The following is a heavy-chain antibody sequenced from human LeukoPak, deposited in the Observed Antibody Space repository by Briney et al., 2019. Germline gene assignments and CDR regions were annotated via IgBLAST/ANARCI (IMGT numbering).Heavy chain of an antibody. J-gene: IGHJ4*02. D-gene: IGHD3-10*01. Sequence: GGSLRLSCAASGFTFSHAWMSWVRQAPEKGLEWVGRIKSKTDGGTTDYAASVKGRFTISRDDSKNTLYLQMNSLKTEDTAVYYCAVVNYGSGSYPLGYWGQGTLVTVSS. CDR1: GFTFSHAW. CDR3: AVVNYGSGSYPLGY. CDR2: IKSKTDGGTT. V-gene: IGHV3-15*01.